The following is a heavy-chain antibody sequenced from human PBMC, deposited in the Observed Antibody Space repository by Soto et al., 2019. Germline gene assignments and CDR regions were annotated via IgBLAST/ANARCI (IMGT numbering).Heavy chain of an antibody. D-gene: IGHD5-12*01. V-gene: IGHV3-23*01. Sequence: GGSLRLSCAASGFTFRTYAMSWVRQAPGKGLEWVSGICGSGGGKYYADSVKGRFTISRDNSKNTLYLQMNSLRAEDTAVYYCAKLAYSGYDSPYNYMDVWGKGTTVTVSS. J-gene: IGHJ6*03. CDR3: AKLAYSGYDSPYNYMDV. CDR2: ICGSGGGK. CDR1: GFTFRTYA.